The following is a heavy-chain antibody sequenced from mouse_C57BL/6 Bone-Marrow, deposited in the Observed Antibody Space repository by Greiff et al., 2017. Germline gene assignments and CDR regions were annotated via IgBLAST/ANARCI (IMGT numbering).Heavy chain of an antibody. J-gene: IGHJ3*01. V-gene: IGHV1-54*01. Sequence: LVESGAELVRPGTSVKVSCKASGYAFTNYLIEWVKQRPGQGLEWIGVINPGSGGTNYNEKFKGKATLTADKSSSTAYMQLSSLTSEDSAVEFGAREGDLLWLRRGFADWGQGTLVTVSA. CDR3: AREGDLLWLRRGFAD. CDR2: INPGSGGT. CDR1: GYAFTNYL. D-gene: IGHD2-2*01.